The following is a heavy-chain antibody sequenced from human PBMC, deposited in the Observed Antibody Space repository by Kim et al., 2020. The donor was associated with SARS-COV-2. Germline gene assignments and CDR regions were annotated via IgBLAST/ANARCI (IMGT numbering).Heavy chain of an antibody. CDR2: IYYSGNT. V-gene: IGHV4-39*01. D-gene: IGHD4-17*01. Sequence: SETLSLTCTVSGGSISSSSYYWGWIRQPPGQGLEWIGSIYYSGNTYYNPSLKSRVTISVDTAKNQFSLKLSSVTAADTAVYYCAIRPSTMVTVDYWGQGTLVTVSS. J-gene: IGHJ4*02. CDR3: AIRPSTMVTVDY. CDR1: GGSISSSSYY.